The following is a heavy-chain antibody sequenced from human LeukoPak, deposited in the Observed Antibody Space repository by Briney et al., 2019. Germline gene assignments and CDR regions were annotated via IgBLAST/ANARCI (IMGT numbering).Heavy chain of an antibody. CDR1: GFTFSSYA. Sequence: PGGSLRLSCAASGFTFSSYAMSWVRQAPGKGLEWVSAISGSGGSTYYADSVKGRFTISRDNSKNTLYLQMNSLRAEDSAVYYCAKPLGGSGSYYNAASYDYWGQGTLVTVSS. V-gene: IGHV3-23*01. CDR3: AKPLGGSGSYYNAASYDY. CDR2: ISGSGGST. D-gene: IGHD3-10*01. J-gene: IGHJ4*02.